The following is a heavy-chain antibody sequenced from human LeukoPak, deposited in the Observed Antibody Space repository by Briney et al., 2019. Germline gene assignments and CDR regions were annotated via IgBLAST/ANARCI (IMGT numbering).Heavy chain of an antibody. Sequence: ASVKVSCKASGYTFISYGFSWVRQAPGQGLEWMGWISAYNGDTNYAQKFEGRVIMTTDTSTTTAYMELSSLRSEDTAVYYCARDRVSGYYGSGSYRGRLFDYWGQGTLVTVSS. V-gene: IGHV1-18*01. CDR3: ARDRVSGYYGSGSYRGRLFDY. CDR2: ISAYNGDT. D-gene: IGHD3-10*01. J-gene: IGHJ4*02. CDR1: GYTFISYG.